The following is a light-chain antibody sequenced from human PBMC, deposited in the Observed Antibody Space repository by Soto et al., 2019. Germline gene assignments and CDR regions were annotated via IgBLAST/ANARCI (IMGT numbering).Light chain of an antibody. CDR1: SSNIGSNY. J-gene: IGLJ3*02. V-gene: IGLV1-47*01. CDR3: AAWDDSLSVPV. CDR2: RNN. Sequence: QSVLTQPPSASGTPGQRVTISCSGSSSNIGSNYVYWYQQLPGTAPKLLIYRNNQRPSGVPARFSGSKSGTSASLAISGLRSEDEADYYCAAWDDSLSVPVFGGGTKLTVL.